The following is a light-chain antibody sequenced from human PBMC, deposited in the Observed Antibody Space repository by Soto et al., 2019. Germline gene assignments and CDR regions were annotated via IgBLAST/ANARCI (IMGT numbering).Light chain of an antibody. CDR3: QQTYRTPFT. CDR2: LTS. Sequence: GDRVTVTCRASQRIATYLNWYQQQPGKAPRLLISLTSSLQSGVPSRFSGSGSDTELTLTISSLQSDDFGTYYCQQTYRTPFTFGPGTKVDVK. V-gene: IGKV1-39*01. CDR1: QRIATY. J-gene: IGKJ3*01.